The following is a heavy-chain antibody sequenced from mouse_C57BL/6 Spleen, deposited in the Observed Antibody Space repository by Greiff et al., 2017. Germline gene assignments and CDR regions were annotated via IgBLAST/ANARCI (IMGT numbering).Heavy chain of an antibody. Sequence: QVQLQQSGPGLVQPSQSLSITCTVSGFSLTSYGVHWVRQSPGKGLEWLGVIWSGGSTDYNAAFISRLGISKDNSTSQVFFKMNSLQADDTAIYYCARSLSTRVTCAMDYWGQGTSVTVSS. CDR3: ARSLSTRVTCAMDY. J-gene: IGHJ4*01. CDR1: GFSLTSYG. CDR2: IWSGGST. D-gene: IGHD2-2*01. V-gene: IGHV2-2*01.